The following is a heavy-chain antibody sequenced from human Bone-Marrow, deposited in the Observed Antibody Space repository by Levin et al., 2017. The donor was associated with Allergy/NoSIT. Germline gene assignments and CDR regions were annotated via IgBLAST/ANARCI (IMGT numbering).Heavy chain of an antibody. J-gene: IGHJ4*02. CDR2: IDWDDDE. V-gene: IGHV2-70*16. CDR3: ARIPSYCASTNCYTGNY. CDR1: GFSLSTNGMC. Sequence: TLSLTCTFSGFSLSTNGMCVTWIRQPPGKALEWLARIDWDDDEFYSTSLKTRLSISKDTSINQVVLTMTNMDPVDTATYYCARIPSYCASTNCYTGNYWGQGILVTVSS. D-gene: IGHD2-2*01.